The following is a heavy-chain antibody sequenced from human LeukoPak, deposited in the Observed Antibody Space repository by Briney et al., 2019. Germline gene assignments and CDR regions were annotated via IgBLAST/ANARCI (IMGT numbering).Heavy chain of an antibody. CDR3: ARLFRIDAFDI. CDR2: MYISGNA. Sequence: PSETLSLTCTVSGGSIISDYWTWIRQPAGKGLEWIGRMYISGNASYNPSLKSRVTMSLDTYKNWFSLKLGSVTAADTAVYYCARLFRIDAFDIWGQGTMVTVSS. J-gene: IGHJ3*02. V-gene: IGHV4-4*07. CDR1: GGSIISDY. D-gene: IGHD2/OR15-2a*01.